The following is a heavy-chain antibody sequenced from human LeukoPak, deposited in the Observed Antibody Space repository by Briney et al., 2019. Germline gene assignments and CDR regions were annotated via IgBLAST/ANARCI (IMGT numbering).Heavy chain of an antibody. J-gene: IGHJ5*02. Sequence: SQTLSLTCSVSGGSIASGSFYWTWIRHHPGRGLEWIGYINDSGNTDYDASLKSRATISADTSKNQFSLILTSVTAADTALYYCARYSWSASTPGSWFDPWGQGTLVTVSS. V-gene: IGHV4-31*03. D-gene: IGHD2-15*01. CDR3: ARYSWSASTPGSWFDP. CDR1: GGSIASGSFY. CDR2: INDSGNT.